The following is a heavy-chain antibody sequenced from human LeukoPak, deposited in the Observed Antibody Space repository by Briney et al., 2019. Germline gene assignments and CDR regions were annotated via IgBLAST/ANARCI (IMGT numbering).Heavy chain of an antibody. V-gene: IGHV3-33*08. D-gene: IGHD2-15*01. Sequence: GGSLRLSCAASGFTFSSYGMYWVRQAPGKGLERVAIIWYDGSNIYYADSVKGRFTISRDNSKNTLFLQMNSLRAEDTALYYCARDFCSGGSCYLFDFWGQGTLVTVSS. CDR1: GFTFSSYG. CDR3: ARDFCSGGSCYLFDF. J-gene: IGHJ4*02. CDR2: IWYDGSNI.